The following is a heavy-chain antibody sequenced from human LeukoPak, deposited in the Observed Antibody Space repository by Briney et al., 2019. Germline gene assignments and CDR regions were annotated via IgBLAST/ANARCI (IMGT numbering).Heavy chain of an antibody. D-gene: IGHD3-10*01. CDR3: ARVGWFGDLVY. CDR2: INHSGST. Sequence: SETLSLTCAVYGGSFSGYYWSWIRQPPGKGLEWIGEINHSGSTNYNPSLKSRVTISVDTSKNQFSLKLSSVTAADTAVYYCARVGWFGDLVYWGQGTLVTVFS. J-gene: IGHJ4*02. V-gene: IGHV4-34*01. CDR1: GGSFSGYY.